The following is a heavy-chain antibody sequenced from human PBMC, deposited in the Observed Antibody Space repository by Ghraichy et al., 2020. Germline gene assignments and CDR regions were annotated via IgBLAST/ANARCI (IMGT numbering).Heavy chain of an antibody. CDR1: GYNFANNW. D-gene: IGHD6-25*01. CDR2: FYPRDSDA. Sequence: GESLNISCEASGYNFANNWIGWVRQMPGKGLEWMGIFYPRDSDAKYSPSFQGQVTFSGDTSINTAYLQWSSLKGSDTAIYYCATDQSGDAFDVWGLGTLVTVSS. CDR3: ATDQSGDAFDV. V-gene: IGHV5-51*01. J-gene: IGHJ3*01.